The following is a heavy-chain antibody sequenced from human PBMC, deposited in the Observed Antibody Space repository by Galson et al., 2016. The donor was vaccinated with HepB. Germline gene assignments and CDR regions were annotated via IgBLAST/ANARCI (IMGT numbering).Heavy chain of an antibody. CDR3: SREWSSFEF. J-gene: IGHJ4*02. CDR1: GGSINNYY. D-gene: IGHD2-15*01. CDR2: VGYNGDT. V-gene: IGHV4-59*01. Sequence: ETLSLTCTVAGGSINNYYWHWIRQPPGKGLEWVGFVGYNGDTRYNPSLRGRITISLDTPKNQFSLKLNSLTSADTVVYYCSREWSSFEFWGQGILVTVSS.